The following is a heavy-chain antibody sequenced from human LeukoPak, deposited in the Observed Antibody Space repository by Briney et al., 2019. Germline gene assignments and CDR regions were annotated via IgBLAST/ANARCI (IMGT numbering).Heavy chain of an antibody. CDR2: IGASNVNT. CDR3: ARVPTQEKGYCSAGSCYRGFDY. Sequence: ASVKVSCKASGYTFSSDVISWVRQAPGQGLGWMGWIGASNVNTNYAQKLQGRVTMTTDTSTSTAYMELRSLISDDTAVYYCARVPTQEKGYCSAGSCYRGFDYWGQGTLVTVSS. J-gene: IGHJ4*02. V-gene: IGHV1-18*01. CDR1: GYTFSSDV. D-gene: IGHD2-15*01.